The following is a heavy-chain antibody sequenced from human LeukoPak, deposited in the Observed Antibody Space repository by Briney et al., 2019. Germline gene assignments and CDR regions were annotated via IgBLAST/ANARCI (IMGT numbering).Heavy chain of an antibody. CDR1: GGTFSSYA. CDR3: ARAGRPSNDRGGVIAAADDYYYGMDV. J-gene: IGHJ6*04. D-gene: IGHD6-13*01. V-gene: IGHV1-69*06. CDR2: IIPNFGTA. Sequence: SVKVSCKASGGTFSSYAISWVRQAPGQGLEWMGGIIPNFGTANYAQKFQGRVTITADKSTSTAYMELSSLRSEDTAVYYCARAGRPSNDRGGVIAAADDYYYGMDVWGKGTTVTVSS.